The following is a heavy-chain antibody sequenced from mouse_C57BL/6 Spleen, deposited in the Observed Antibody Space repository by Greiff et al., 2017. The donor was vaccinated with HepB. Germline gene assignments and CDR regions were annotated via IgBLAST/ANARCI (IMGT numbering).Heavy chain of an antibody. J-gene: IGHJ3*01. V-gene: IGHV1-82*01. Sequence: VQLQQSGPELVKPGASVKISCKASGYAFSSSWMNWVKQRPGKGLEWIGRIYPGDGDTNYNGKFKGKATLTADKSSSTAYMQLSSLTSEDSAVSFCAKEDWFAYWGQGTLVTVSA. CDR2: IYPGDGDT. CDR1: GYAFSSSW. CDR3: AKEDWFAY.